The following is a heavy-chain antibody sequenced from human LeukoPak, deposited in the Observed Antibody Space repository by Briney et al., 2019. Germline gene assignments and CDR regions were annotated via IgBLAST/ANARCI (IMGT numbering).Heavy chain of an antibody. CDR3: ARDQEGFDY. CDR1: GYTFTSNY. V-gene: IGHV1-46*01. Sequence: ASVKVSCKASGYTFTSNYIHWVRQAPGQGLEWMGMIYPRDGSTSYAQKFQGRVTVTRDSSTSTVHMELSGLRSEDTAVYYCARDQEGFDYWGQGTLVTVSS. CDR2: IYPRDGST. J-gene: IGHJ4*02.